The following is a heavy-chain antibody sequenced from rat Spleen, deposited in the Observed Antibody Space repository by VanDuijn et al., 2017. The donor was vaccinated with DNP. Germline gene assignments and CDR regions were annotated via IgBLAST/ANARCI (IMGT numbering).Heavy chain of an antibody. CDR2: INTDGGST. J-gene: IGHJ2*01. Sequence: EVQLVETGGGLVQPGRSLKLSCVASGFTFSNSWMYWIRQAPGKGLEWVASINTDGGSTYYPDSVKGRFTISRDNAENTVYLQMSSLRSEDTATYYCASWAPIAPLSTSNYWGQGVMVTVSS. CDR3: ASWAPIAPLSTSNY. D-gene: IGHD1-2*01. V-gene: IGHV5-58*01. CDR1: GFTFSNSW.